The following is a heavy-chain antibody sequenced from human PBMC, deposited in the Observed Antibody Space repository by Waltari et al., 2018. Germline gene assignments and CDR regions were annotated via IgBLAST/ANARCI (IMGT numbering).Heavy chain of an antibody. CDR2: IYSGGST. D-gene: IGHD3-22*01. CDR1: GFTFSSYA. V-gene: IGHV3-23*03. Sequence: EVQLLESGGGLVQPGGSLRLSCAASGFTFSSYAMSWVRQAPGKGLEWVSVIYSGGSTYYADSVKGRFTISRDNSKNTLYLQMNSLRAEDTAVYYCARVSGYSCDYWGQGTLVTVSS. J-gene: IGHJ4*02. CDR3: ARVSGYSCDY.